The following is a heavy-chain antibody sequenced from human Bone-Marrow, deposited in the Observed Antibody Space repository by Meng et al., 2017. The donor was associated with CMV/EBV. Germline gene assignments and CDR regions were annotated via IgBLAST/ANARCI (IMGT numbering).Heavy chain of an antibody. Sequence: GESLKISCVASGFTFSSYWMNWVRQAPGKGLDWLANIKQDGSEKYYLDSVKGRFTISRDNAKNSLYLQMNSLRAEDTAVYYCATAPYGDSPLVDWGQGTLVTGYS. J-gene: IGHJ4*02. CDR1: GFTFSSYW. CDR3: ATAPYGDSPLVD. CDR2: IKQDGSEK. D-gene: IGHD4-17*01. V-gene: IGHV3-7*01.